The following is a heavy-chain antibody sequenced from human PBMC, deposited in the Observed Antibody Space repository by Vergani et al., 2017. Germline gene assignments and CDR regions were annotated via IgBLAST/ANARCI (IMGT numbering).Heavy chain of an antibody. CDR1: GFTFSSYG. CDR2: IYSGGST. D-gene: IGHD3-10*01. V-gene: IGHV3-NL1*01. J-gene: IGHJ6*02. CDR3: ARDRGHGGSWYYYGMDV. Sequence: QVQLVESGGGVVQPGRSLRLSCAASGFTFSSYGMHWVRQAPGKGLEWVSVIYSGGSTYYADSVKGRFTISRHNSKNTLYLQMNSLRAEDTAVYYCARDRGHGGSWYYYGMDVWGQGTTVTVSS.